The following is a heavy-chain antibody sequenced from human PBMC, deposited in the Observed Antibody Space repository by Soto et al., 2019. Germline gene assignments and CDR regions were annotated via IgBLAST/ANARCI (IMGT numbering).Heavy chain of an antibody. CDR1: GFTFTSYA. J-gene: IGHJ4*02. V-gene: IGHV3-30-3*01. Sequence: GGSLRLSCAASGFTFTSYAMHWARQAPGKGLEWVAIIAHDGGNKYYADSVKGRFTISRDNSRDTLYLQMNSLRAEDTGVYYCPTISYITIITVRFDYWGQGTLVTVS. D-gene: IGHD3-22*01. CDR3: PTISYITIITVRFDY. CDR2: IAHDGGNK.